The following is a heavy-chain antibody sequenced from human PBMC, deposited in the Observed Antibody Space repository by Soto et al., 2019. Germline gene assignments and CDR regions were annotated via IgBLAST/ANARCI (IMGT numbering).Heavy chain of an antibody. CDR3: ASRGATPYYYYGMDV. D-gene: IGHD1-26*01. Sequence: QVQLVESGGGVVQPGRSLRLSCAASGFTFSSYAMHWVRQAPGKGLEWVAVISYDGSNKYYADSVKGRFTISRDNSKNTLYLQMNSLRAEDMAVYYCASRGATPYYYYGMDVWGQGTTVTVSS. CDR1: GFTFSSYA. CDR2: ISYDGSNK. J-gene: IGHJ6*02. V-gene: IGHV3-30-3*01.